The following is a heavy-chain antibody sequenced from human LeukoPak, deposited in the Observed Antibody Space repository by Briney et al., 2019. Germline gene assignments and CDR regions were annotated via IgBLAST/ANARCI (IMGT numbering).Heavy chain of an antibody. J-gene: IGHJ5*02. Sequence: SSSSYIYYADSGKGRFTISRDNAKNSLYLQMNSLRAEDTAVYYCARAPAVFYYDSSGYLPWGQGTLVTVSS. D-gene: IGHD3-22*01. CDR2: SSSSYI. CDR3: ARAPAVFYYDSSGYLP. V-gene: IGHV3-21*01.